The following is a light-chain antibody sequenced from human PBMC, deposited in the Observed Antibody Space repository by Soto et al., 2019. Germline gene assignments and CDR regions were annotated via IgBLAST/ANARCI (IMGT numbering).Light chain of an antibody. Sequence: DIQMTQSPSSLSASVGDRVTISCQASRHINKHLNWYQHKPGKAPQLLIFDASNLATGVPSRFSGSGSGTHFTFTISIVQPEDFATYYCHQYHNFPITFGQGTRLEIK. V-gene: IGKV1-33*01. CDR1: RHINKH. CDR2: DAS. CDR3: HQYHNFPIT. J-gene: IGKJ5*01.